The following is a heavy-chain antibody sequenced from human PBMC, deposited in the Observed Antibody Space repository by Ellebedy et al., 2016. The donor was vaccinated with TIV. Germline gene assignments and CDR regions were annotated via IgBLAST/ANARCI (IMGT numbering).Heavy chain of an antibody. Sequence: PGGSLRLSCAASGFTFSSYGMHWVRQAPGKGLEWVAVIWYDGSNKYYADSVKGRFTISRDNSKNTLYLQMNSLRAEDTAVYYCAREYCGGDCYPSGDWGQGTLVTVSS. CDR1: GFTFSSYG. V-gene: IGHV3-33*08. CDR2: IWYDGSNK. CDR3: AREYCGGDCYPSGD. J-gene: IGHJ4*02. D-gene: IGHD2-21*02.